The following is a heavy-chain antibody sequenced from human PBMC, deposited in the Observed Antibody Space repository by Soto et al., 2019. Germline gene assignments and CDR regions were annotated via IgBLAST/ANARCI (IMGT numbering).Heavy chain of an antibody. CDR3: ASPRLSSDGTTPIDY. J-gene: IGHJ4*02. Sequence: QVQLVESGGGVVQPGRSLRLSCAASGFTFSSYAMHWVRQAPGKGLEWVAVISYDGTNKYYADSVKGRFTISRDNSKNTLYLRINSLRTEDTAVYYCASPRLSSDGTTPIDYWGQVTLVNVSS. V-gene: IGHV3-30-3*01. D-gene: IGHD1-1*01. CDR1: GFTFSSYA. CDR2: ISYDGTNK.